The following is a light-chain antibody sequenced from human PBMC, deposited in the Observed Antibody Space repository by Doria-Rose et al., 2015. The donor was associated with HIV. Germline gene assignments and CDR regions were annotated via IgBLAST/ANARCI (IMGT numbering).Light chain of an antibody. V-gene: IGKV3-11*01. CDR3: QQRSS. CDR1: QSVSGY. J-gene: IGKJ5*01. CDR2: DAS. Sequence: TQSPATLSLSPGERATLSCRASQSVSGYLARYQQKPGQAPRLLIYDASNRATGIPARFSGSGSGTDFALTISSLEPEDFAVYYCQQRSSFGQGTRLEIK.